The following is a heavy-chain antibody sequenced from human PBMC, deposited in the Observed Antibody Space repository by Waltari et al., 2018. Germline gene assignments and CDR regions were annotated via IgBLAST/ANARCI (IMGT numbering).Heavy chain of an antibody. Sequence: QVQLVQSGAEVKKPGASVKVSCKTSGYTFTSYDINWVRQATGQGLEWMGWMNPNSGNTGYAQKFQGRVTITRNTSISTAYMELSSLRSEDTAVYYCARGNKYCSGGSCYYDYWGQGTLVTVSS. D-gene: IGHD2-15*01. V-gene: IGHV1-8*03. CDR3: ARGNKYCSGGSCYYDY. CDR1: GYTFTSYD. J-gene: IGHJ4*02. CDR2: MNPNSGNT.